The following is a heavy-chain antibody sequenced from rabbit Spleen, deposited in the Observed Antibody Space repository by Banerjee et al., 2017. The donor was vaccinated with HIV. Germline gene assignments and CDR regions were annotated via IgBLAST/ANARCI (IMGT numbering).Heavy chain of an antibody. Sequence: QSLEESEGDLVKPGASLTLTCKASGFDFNSGYDMCWVRQAPGKGLEWIACTAGGRSGFTYYASWAKGRFTISKASSTTVTLQMTSLTAADTATYFCARDTATSFSTYGMDLWGQGTLVTVS. J-gene: IGHJ6*01. CDR2: TAGGRSGFT. CDR3: ARDTATSFSTYGMDL. CDR1: GFDFNSGYD. D-gene: IGHD1-1*01. V-gene: IGHV1S40*01.